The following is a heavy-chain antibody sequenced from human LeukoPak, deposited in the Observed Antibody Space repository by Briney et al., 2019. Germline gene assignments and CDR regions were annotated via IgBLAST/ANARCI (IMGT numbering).Heavy chain of an antibody. CDR1: GGSISSYY. Sequence: PSETLSLTCTVSGGSISSYYWSWIRQPAGKGLEWIGRIYTSGSTNYNPSLKSRVTISVDTSKNQFSLKLNSVTAADTAVYYCATREMATKYYIDYWGQGTLVTVSS. V-gene: IGHV4-4*07. CDR3: ATREMATKYYIDY. CDR2: IYTSGST. J-gene: IGHJ4*02. D-gene: IGHD5-24*01.